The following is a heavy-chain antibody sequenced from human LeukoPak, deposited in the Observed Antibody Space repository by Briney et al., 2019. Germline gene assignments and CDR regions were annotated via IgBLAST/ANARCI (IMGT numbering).Heavy chain of an antibody. D-gene: IGHD2-2*02. CDR3: ATRYCSSTSCYISATPDAFDI. CDR2: FDPEDGET. V-gene: IGHV1-24*01. J-gene: IGHJ3*02. Sequence: ASVKVSCKVSRYTLTELSMHWVRQAPGKGLEWMGGFDPEDGETIYAQKFQGRVTMTEDTSTDTAYMELSSLRSEDTAVYYCATRYCSSTSCYISATPDAFDIWGQGTMVTVSS. CDR1: RYTLTELS.